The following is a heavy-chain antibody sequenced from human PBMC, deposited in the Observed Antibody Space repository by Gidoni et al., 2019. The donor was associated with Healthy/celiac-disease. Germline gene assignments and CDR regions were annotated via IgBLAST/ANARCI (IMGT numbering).Heavy chain of an antibody. CDR3: ARGCSGGSCYSGWYFDL. CDR1: GFTFSSYD. Sequence: EVQLVESGGGLVQPGGSLRLSCAASGFTFSSYDMHWVRQATGKGLEWVSAIGTAGDTYYPGSVKGRFTISRENAKNSLYLQMNSLRAGDTAVYYCARGCSGGSCYSGWYFDLWGRGTLVTVSS. J-gene: IGHJ2*01. D-gene: IGHD2-15*01. V-gene: IGHV3-13*04. CDR2: IGTAGDT.